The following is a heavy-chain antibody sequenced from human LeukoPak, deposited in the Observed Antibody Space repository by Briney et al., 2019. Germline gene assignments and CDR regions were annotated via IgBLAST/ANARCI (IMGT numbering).Heavy chain of an antibody. D-gene: IGHD3-22*01. CDR1: GFSMSIHW. CDR2: ISYDGSNT. Sequence: PGGSLRLSCVVSGFSMSIHWMSWVRQAPGKGLEWVGVISYDGSNTYYADSVKGRFTISRDNSKNTLYLQMNSLRVEDTAVYYCARDRSSSVYDSSGYYFSYLDYWGQGTLVTVSS. V-gene: IGHV3-30*03. J-gene: IGHJ4*02. CDR3: ARDRSSSVYDSSGYYFSYLDY.